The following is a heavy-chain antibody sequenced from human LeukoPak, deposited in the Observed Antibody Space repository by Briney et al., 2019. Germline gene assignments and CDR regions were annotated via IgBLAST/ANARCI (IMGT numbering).Heavy chain of an antibody. CDR2: IYHSGST. CDR3: ARNSYSSSWFNY. CDR1: GGSISSSNW. V-gene: IGHV4-4*02. Sequence: SGTLSLTCAVSGGSISSSNWWSWVRQPPGKGLEWIGEIYHSGSTNYNPSLKSRVTISVDTSKNQFSLKLTSVTAADTAVYYCARNSYSSSWFNYWGQGTLVTVSS. D-gene: IGHD6-13*01. J-gene: IGHJ4*02.